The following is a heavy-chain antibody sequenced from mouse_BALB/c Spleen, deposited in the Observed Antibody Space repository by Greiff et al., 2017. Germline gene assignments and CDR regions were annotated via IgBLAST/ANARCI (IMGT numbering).Heavy chain of an antibody. CDR2: INPSNGGT. CDR3: TRALYGSRWYFDV. CDR1: GYTFTSYY. D-gene: IGHD1-1*01. Sequence: VQLQQSGAELVKPGASVKLSCKASGYTFTSYYMYWAKQRPGQGLEWIGEINPSNGGTNFNEKFKSKATLTVDKSSSTAYMQLSSLTSEDSAVYYCTRALYGSRWYFDVWGAGTTVTVSS. J-gene: IGHJ1*01. V-gene: IGHV1S81*02.